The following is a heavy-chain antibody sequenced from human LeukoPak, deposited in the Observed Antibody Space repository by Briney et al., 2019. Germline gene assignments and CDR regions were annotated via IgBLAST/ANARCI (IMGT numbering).Heavy chain of an antibody. D-gene: IGHD2-21*01. Sequence: PSQTLSLTCTVSGGSISSGSYYWSWLRQPAGKGPEWIGRIYNSGSTNYIASLKSRITISLDTYKNQFSLKLSSVTAADTAVYYCARDAGIPYCGGDCYPDYWGQGTLVTLSS. J-gene: IGHJ4*02. V-gene: IGHV4-61*02. CDR1: GGSISSGSYY. CDR2: IYNSGST. CDR3: ARDAGIPYCGGDCYPDY.